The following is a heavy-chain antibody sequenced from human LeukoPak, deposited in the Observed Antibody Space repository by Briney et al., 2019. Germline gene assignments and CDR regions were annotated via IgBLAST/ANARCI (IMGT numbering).Heavy chain of an antibody. D-gene: IGHD2-2*01. CDR1: GYTFTGYY. CDR2: INPNSGGT. V-gene: IGHV1-2*02. J-gene: IGHJ6*03. Sequence: GASVKVSCKASGYTFTGYYMHWVRQAPGQGLEWMGWINPNSGGTNYAQKFQGRVTMTRDTSISTAYMELSRLRSDDTAVYYCARDATYCSSTSCSYYYYYMDVWGKGTTVTISS. CDR3: ARDATYCSSTSCSYYYYYMDV.